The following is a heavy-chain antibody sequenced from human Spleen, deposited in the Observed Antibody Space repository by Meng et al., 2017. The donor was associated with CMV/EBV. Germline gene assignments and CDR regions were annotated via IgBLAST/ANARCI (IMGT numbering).Heavy chain of an antibody. D-gene: IGHD3-22*01. V-gene: IGHV3-69-1*01. J-gene: IGHJ4*02. CDR3: ARPRGSSGHLGY. CDR2: ISSSSTI. CDR1: GFSFSNYY. Sequence: GESLKISCAASGFSFSNYYMSWIRQAPGKGLEWVSYISSSSTIYYADSVKGRFTISRDNAKNSLYLQMNSLRAEDTAVYYCARPRGSSGHLGYWGQGTLVTVSS.